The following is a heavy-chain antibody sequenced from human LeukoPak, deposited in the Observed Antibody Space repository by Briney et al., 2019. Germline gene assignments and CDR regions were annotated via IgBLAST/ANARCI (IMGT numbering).Heavy chain of an antibody. J-gene: IGHJ4*02. D-gene: IGHD3-3*01. V-gene: IGHV4-4*09. CDR3: ASAYYDFWIGLIIDH. CDR2: IYTSGST. CDR1: GGSFSGYY. Sequence: SETLSLTCAVYGGSFSGYYWSWIRQPPGKGLEWIGYIYTSGSTNYNPSLKSRVTISVDTSKNQFSLKLSSVTAADTAVYYCASAYYDFWIGLIIDHWGQGTLVTVSS.